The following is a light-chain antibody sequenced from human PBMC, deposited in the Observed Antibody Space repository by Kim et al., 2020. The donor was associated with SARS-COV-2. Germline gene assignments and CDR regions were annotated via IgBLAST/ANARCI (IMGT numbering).Light chain of an antibody. V-gene: IGLV1-40*01. CDR2: GNN. CDR3: QSYDNSLRV. CDR1: SSNIGAGYD. Sequence: PGQRFTISCSGSSSNIGAGYDVHWYQQLPGTAPKLLIYGNNNRPSGVPDRFSGSKSGTSASLAITGLQAEDEAHYYCQSYDNSLRVFGGGTQLTVL. J-gene: IGLJ3*02.